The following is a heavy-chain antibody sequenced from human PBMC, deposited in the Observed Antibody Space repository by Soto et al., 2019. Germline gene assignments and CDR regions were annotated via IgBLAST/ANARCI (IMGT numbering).Heavy chain of an antibody. J-gene: IGHJ5*02. CDR2: ISYDGSNK. CDR1: GFTFSSYA. CDR3: ARETQSDYYDSSGYYPPFDP. D-gene: IGHD3-22*01. V-gene: IGHV3-30-3*01. Sequence: GGSLRLSCAASGFTFSSYAMHWVRQAPGKGLEWVAVISYDGSNKYYADSVKGRFTISRDNSKNTLYLQMNSLRAEDTAVYYCARETQSDYYDSSGYYPPFDPWGQGTLVTVSS.